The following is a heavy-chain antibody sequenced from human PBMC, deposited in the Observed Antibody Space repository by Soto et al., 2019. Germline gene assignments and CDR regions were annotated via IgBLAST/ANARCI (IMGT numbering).Heavy chain of an antibody. V-gene: IGHV4-61*08. CDR3: ARAPSRYSSSWYGTADAFDI. Sequence: PSETLSLTCTVSGGSISSGVYYWSWIRHHPGKGLEWIGYIYYSGSTNYNPSLKSRVTISVDTSKNQFSLKLSSVTAADTAVYYCARAPSRYSSSWYGTADAFDIWGQGTLITFSS. CDR2: IYYSGST. J-gene: IGHJ3*02. D-gene: IGHD6-13*01. CDR1: GGSISSGVYY.